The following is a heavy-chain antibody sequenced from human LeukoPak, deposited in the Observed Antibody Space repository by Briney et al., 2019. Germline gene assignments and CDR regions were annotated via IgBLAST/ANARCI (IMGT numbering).Heavy chain of an antibody. CDR3: AKPVMDIVVVPAANPRYYYYMDV. Sequence: GGSLRLSCAASGFTFSSSMNWVRQAPGKGLEWVSYISSTGGTIYYADSMKGRFTISRDNAKNSLYLQMNSLRVEDTAVYYCAKPVMDIVVVPAANPRYYYYMDVWGKGTTVTVSS. CDR2: ISSTGGTI. V-gene: IGHV3-48*04. J-gene: IGHJ6*03. D-gene: IGHD2-2*03. CDR1: GFTFSSS.